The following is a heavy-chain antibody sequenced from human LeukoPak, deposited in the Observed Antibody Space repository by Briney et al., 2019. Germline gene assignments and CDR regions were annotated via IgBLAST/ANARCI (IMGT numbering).Heavy chain of an antibody. CDR1: GGSINSGSHY. Sequence: SETLSLTCTVSGGSINSGSHYWSWIRQPAGKGLEWIGRIYSSGGTNYNPSLKSRVTMSVDTSKNQFSLKLSSVTAADTAVYYCVTSYYYYYFYMDVWGRGTTVTVSS. CDR2: IYSSGGT. V-gene: IGHV4-61*02. CDR3: VTSYYYYYFYMDV. J-gene: IGHJ6*03.